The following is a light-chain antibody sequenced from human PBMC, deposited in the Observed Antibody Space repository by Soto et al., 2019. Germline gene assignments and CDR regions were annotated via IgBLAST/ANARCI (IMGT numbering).Light chain of an antibody. Sequence: QAVVTQPASVSGSPGQSITISCTGTSSDVGSYNYVSWYQQHPGKAPKLMIYEVSNRPSGVSNRFSGSKSGYTASLTISGLQAEDEADYYCTSYTTSSTVLFGGGTKLTVL. V-gene: IGLV2-14*01. CDR1: SSDVGSYNY. CDR3: TSYTTSSTVL. J-gene: IGLJ2*01. CDR2: EVS.